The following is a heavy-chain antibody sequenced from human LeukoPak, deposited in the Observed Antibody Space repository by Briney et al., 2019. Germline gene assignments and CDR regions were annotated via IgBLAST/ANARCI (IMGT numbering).Heavy chain of an antibody. CDR2: IYSGGTT. CDR1: GGSINSGAYY. D-gene: IGHD4-17*01. V-gene: IGHV3-53*01. CDR3: ARDKAVNAAD. Sequence: PSETLSLTCTVSGGSINSGAYYWSWIRQHPGKGLEWVSVIYSGGTTYYADSVKGRFTISRDNSKNTLYLQMKSLRAEDTAFYYCARDKAVNAADWGQGTLVTASS. J-gene: IGHJ4*02.